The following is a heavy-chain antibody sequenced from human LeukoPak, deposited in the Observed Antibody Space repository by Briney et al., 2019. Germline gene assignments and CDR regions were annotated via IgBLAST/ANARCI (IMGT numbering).Heavy chain of an antibody. V-gene: IGHV1-2*02. D-gene: IGHD5-24*01. CDR2: INPNSGGT. Sequence: ASVKVSCKASGYTFTSYYMHWVRQAPGQGLEWMGWINPNSGGTNYAQKFQGRVTMTRDTSISTAYMELSRLRSDDTAVYYCAREVNPSRDGYNNFDYWGQGTLVTVSS. CDR3: AREVNPSRDGYNNFDY. CDR1: GYTFTSYY. J-gene: IGHJ4*02.